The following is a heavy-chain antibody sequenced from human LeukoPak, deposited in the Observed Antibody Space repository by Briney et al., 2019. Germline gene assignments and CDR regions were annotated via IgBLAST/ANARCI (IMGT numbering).Heavy chain of an antibody. Sequence: GGSLRLSCAASGFTFSSYAMSWVRQAPGKGLEWVSGILDSGYSTYYANSVKGRFTISRDNSSNTLYLQMNSLRAEDTAVYYCAKLGGHPLHNYYVGVWGKGTTVAVSS. D-gene: IGHD3-16*01. CDR2: ILDSGYST. J-gene: IGHJ6*03. V-gene: IGHV3-23*01. CDR1: GFTFSSYA. CDR3: AKLGGHPLHNYYVGV.